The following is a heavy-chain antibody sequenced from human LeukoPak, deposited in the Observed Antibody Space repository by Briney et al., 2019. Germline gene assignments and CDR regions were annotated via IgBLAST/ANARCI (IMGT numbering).Heavy chain of an antibody. D-gene: IGHD7-27*01. CDR3: ATQKLGGRDY. J-gene: IGHJ4*02. V-gene: IGHV1-8*03. Sequence: ASVKVSCKASGYTFTSYDINWVRQATGQGLEWMGWMNPNSGNTGYAQKFQGRVTITRNTSISTAYLQWSSLKASDTAMYYCATQKLGGRDYWGQGTLVTVSS. CDR2: MNPNSGNT. CDR1: GYTFTSYD.